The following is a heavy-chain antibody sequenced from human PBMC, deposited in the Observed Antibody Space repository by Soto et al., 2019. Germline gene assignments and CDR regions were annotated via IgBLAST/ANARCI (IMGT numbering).Heavy chain of an antibody. CDR1: GFSLSTSGMC. Sequence: SGPTLVNPTQTLTLTCTFSGFSLSTSGMCVSWIRQPPGKALEWLALIDWDDDKYYSTSLKTRLTISKDTSKNQVVLTMTNMDPVDTATYYCARGDGRGYCSGGSCFDYWGQGTLVTVSS. D-gene: IGHD2-15*01. J-gene: IGHJ4*02. V-gene: IGHV2-70*01. CDR3: ARGDGRGYCSGGSCFDY. CDR2: IDWDDDK.